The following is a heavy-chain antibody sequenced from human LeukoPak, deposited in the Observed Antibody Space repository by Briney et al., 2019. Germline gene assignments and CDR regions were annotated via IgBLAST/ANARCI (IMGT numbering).Heavy chain of an antibody. CDR1: GSTFTSYG. CDR2: ISAYNGNT. D-gene: IGHD3-22*01. J-gene: IGHJ4*02. CDR3: ARTLMYYYDSSGYYPPLGY. Sequence: GASVKVSCKASGSTFTSYGISWVRQAPGQGLEWMGWISAYNGNTNYAQKLQGRVTMTTDTSTSTAYMELRSLRSDDTAVYYCARTLMYYYDSSGYYPPLGYWGQGTLVTVSS. V-gene: IGHV1-18*04.